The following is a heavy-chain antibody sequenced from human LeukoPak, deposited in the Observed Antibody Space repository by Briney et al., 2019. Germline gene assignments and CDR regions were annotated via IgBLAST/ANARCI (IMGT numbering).Heavy chain of an antibody. CDR2: INPNSGGT. CDR1: GYTFTGYY. D-gene: IGHD3-10*01. CDR3: ARDGGTVWFGDDY. Sequence: ASVKVSCKASGYTFTGYYMHWVRQAPGQGLEWMGRINPNSGGTNYAQKFQGRVTMTRDTSISTAYMELSRLRSDDTAVNYCARDGGTVWFGDDYWGQGTLVTVSS. V-gene: IGHV1-2*06. J-gene: IGHJ4*02.